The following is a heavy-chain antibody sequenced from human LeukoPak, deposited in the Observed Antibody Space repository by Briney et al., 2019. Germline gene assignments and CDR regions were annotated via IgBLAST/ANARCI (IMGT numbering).Heavy chain of an antibody. CDR1: GGSISSGDYY. CDR3: ARGGSYCSGGSCYVDY. J-gene: IGHJ4*02. V-gene: IGHV4-30-4*01. Sequence: PSQTLSLTCTVSGGSISSGDYYWSWIRQPPGKGLEWIGYFYYSGSTYYNPSLKSRVTISVDTSKNQFSLKLSSVTAADTAVYYCARGGSYCSGGSCYVDYWGQGTLVTVSS. CDR2: FYYSGST. D-gene: IGHD2-15*01.